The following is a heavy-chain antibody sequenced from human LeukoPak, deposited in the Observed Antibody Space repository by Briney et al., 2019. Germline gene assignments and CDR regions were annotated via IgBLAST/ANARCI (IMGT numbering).Heavy chain of an antibody. CDR3: AREPYDFWSGPTYGMDV. Sequence: GGSLRLSCAASGFTVSSNYMSWVRQAPGKGLEWVSVIYSGGSTYYAGSVKGRFTISRDNSKNTLYLQMNSLRAEDTAVYYCAREPYDFWSGPTYGMDVWGQGTTVTVSS. D-gene: IGHD3-3*01. CDR2: IYSGGST. CDR1: GFTVSSNY. J-gene: IGHJ6*02. V-gene: IGHV3-53*01.